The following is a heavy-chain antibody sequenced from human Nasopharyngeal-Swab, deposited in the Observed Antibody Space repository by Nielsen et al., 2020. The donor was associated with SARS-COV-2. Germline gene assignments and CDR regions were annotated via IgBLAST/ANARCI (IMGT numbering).Heavy chain of an antibody. V-gene: IGHV1-24*01. CDR1: GYTLTEVA. J-gene: IGHJ4*02. D-gene: IGHD3-10*01. CDR2: FDPLDGEK. CDR3: AAQLWSFWFDF. Sequence: ASVKVSCKVSGYTLTEVAIHWVRQAPGKGPEWMGGFDPLDGEKIYAQEFEGRVTITVHSSTDTAYLELRSLRSDDTATYYCAAQLWSFWFDFWGQGTRVTVSS.